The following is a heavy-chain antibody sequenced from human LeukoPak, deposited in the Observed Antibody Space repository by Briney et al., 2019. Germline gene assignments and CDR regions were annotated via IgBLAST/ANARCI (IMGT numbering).Heavy chain of an antibody. CDR3: AKGGYYYDSSGSFDY. D-gene: IGHD3-22*01. CDR1: GFTFSSCW. V-gene: IGHV3-7*03. CDR2: IKQDGSEK. Sequence: GGSLRLSCAASGFTFSSCWMSWVRQAPGKGLEWVANIKQDGSEKYYVDSVRGRFTISRDNAKNTLYLQMNSLRAEDTAVYYCAKGGYYYDSSGSFDYWGQGTLVTVSS. J-gene: IGHJ4*02.